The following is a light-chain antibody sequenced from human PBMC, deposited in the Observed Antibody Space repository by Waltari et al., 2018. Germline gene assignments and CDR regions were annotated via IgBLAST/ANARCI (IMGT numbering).Light chain of an antibody. CDR3: QESYSNTRT. J-gene: IGKJ1*01. CDR2: ATS. V-gene: IGKV1-39*01. Sequence: IQMTQSPSPLSASVGDRVTITCRAKQSIRSYLNWYQHKPGKAPKLLSYATSTLQSGVPSRFNGSGSGRAFTLIISSLQPEDFASYYCQESYSNTRTFGQGTKVEIK. CDR1: QSIRSY.